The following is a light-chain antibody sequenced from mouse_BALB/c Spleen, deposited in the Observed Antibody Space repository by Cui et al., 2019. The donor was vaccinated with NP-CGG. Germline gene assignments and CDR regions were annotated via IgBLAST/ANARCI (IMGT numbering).Light chain of an antibody. V-gene: IGLV1*01. J-gene: IGLJ1*01. CDR2: GTN. CDR1: TGAVTTNNY. Sequence: HAFVSQESALTTSPGETVTLTCRSSTGAVTTNNYANWVQEKPDHLFTGLIGGTNNRAPGVPARFSGSLIGDKAVLTITGAQTEDETIYFCALWYSNHWVFGGGTKLTVL. CDR3: ALWYSNHWV.